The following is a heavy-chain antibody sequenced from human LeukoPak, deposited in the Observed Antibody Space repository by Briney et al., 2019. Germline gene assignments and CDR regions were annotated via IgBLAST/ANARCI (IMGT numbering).Heavy chain of an antibody. D-gene: IGHD4-17*01. CDR2: ISGSGGST. CDR1: GFTFSSYA. Sequence: PEGSLRLSCAASGFTFSSYAMSWVRQAPGKGLEWVSAISGSGGSTYYADSVKGRFTISRDNSKNTLYLQMNSLRAEDTAVYYCAKCGGRGDYRSDYWGQGTLVTVSS. V-gene: IGHV3-23*01. J-gene: IGHJ4*02. CDR3: AKCGGRGDYRSDY.